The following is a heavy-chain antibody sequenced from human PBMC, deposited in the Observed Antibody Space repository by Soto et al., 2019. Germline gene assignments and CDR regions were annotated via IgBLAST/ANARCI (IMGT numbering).Heavy chain of an antibody. V-gene: IGHV4-59*01. CDR2: IYYSGST. CDR1: GGSISSYY. D-gene: IGHD3-3*01. J-gene: IGHJ4*02. CDR3: ARDHGEYYFWSGFDY. Sequence: SETLSLTCTVSGGSISSYYWSWIRQPPGKGLEWIGYIYYSGSTNYNPSLKSRVTISVDTSKNQFSLKLSSVTAADTAVYYCARDHGEYYFWSGFDYWGQGTLVTVSS.